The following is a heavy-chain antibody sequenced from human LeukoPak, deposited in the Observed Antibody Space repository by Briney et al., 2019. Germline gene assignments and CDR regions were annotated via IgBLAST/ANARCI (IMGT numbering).Heavy chain of an antibody. V-gene: IGHV4-34*01. CDR2: INHSGST. CDR3: ARGLHCSSTSCYGSWFDP. D-gene: IGHD2-2*01. Sequence: SETLSLTCAVYGGSFSGYYWSWIRQPPGKGLEWIGGINHSGSTNYNPSLKSRVTISVDTSKNQFSLKLSSVTAADTAVYYCARGLHCSSTSCYGSWFDPWGQGTLVTVSS. CDR1: GGSFSGYY. J-gene: IGHJ5*02.